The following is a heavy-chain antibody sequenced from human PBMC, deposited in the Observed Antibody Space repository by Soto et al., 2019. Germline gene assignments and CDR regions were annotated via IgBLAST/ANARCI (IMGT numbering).Heavy chain of an antibody. CDR3: AKGSSSSWYWGTEYCQH. V-gene: IGHV3-23*01. J-gene: IGHJ1*01. Sequence: EVQLLESGGGLVQPGGSLRLSCAASGFTFSSYAMSWVRQAPGKGLEWVSAISGSGGRTYYADSVKGRFTISSDNCKNQQYLQRNSLSAEDTAVYYGAKGSSSSWYWGTEYCQHWGQGTLVTVSS. D-gene: IGHD6-13*01. CDR1: GFTFSSYA. CDR2: ISGSGGRT.